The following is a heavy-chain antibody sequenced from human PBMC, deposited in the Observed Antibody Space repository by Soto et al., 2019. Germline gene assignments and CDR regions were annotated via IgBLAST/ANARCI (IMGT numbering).Heavy chain of an antibody. CDR2: IYHSGST. D-gene: IGHD3-22*01. J-gene: IGHJ5*02. Sequence: PSETLSLTCAVSGGSISSSNWWSWVRQPPGKGLEWIGEIYHSGSTNYNPSLKSRVTISVDKSKNQFSLKLSSVTAADTAVYYCARELSYYYDSSGGDWFDPWGQGTLVTVSS. CDR1: GGSISSSNW. CDR3: ARELSYYYDSSGGDWFDP. V-gene: IGHV4-4*02.